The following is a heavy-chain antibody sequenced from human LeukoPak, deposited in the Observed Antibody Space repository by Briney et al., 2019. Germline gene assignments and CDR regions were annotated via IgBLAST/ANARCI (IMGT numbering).Heavy chain of an antibody. CDR3: ARGLSGSYPT. CDR1: GGSFSGYY. CDR2: INHSGST. V-gene: IGHV4-34*01. Sequence: SETLSLTCAVYGGSFSGYYWSWIRQPPRKGLEWIGEINHSGSTNYNPSLKSRVTISVDTSKNQFSLKLSSVTAADTAVYYCARGLSGSYPTWGQGTMVTVSS. J-gene: IGHJ3*01. D-gene: IGHD1-26*01.